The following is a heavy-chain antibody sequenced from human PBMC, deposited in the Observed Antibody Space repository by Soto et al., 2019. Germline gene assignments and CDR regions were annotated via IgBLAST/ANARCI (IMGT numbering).Heavy chain of an antibody. CDR3: ARYCSGGSCYSHYYYGMDV. CDR2: IIPIFGTA. V-gene: IGHV1-69*13. CDR1: GGTFSSYA. J-gene: IGHJ6*02. Sequence: PVKLSCKASGGTFSSYAISWVRQAPGQGLEWMGGIIPIFGTANYAQKFQGRVTITADESTSTAYMELSSLRSEDTAVYYCARYCSGGSCYSHYYYGMDVWGQGTTVTVSS. D-gene: IGHD2-15*01.